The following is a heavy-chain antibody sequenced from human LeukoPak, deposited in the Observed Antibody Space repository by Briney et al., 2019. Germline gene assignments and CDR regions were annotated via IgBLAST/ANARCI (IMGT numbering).Heavy chain of an antibody. CDR2: IDPSDSYT. Sequence: GASLKISCKGSGYRFTSYWISWVRQMPGKGLEWMGRIDPSDSYTNYSPSFQGHVTISADKSISTAYLQWSSLKASDTAMYYCARSILTGSKKEDYWGQGTLVTVSS. D-gene: IGHD3-9*01. CDR1: GYRFTSYW. CDR3: ARSILTGSKKEDY. V-gene: IGHV5-10-1*01. J-gene: IGHJ4*02.